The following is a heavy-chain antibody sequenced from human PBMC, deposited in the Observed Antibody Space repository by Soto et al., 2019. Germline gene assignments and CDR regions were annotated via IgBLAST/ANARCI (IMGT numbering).Heavy chain of an antibody. CDR2: FDPEDGET. J-gene: IGHJ4*02. Sequence: ASVKVSCKVSGYTLTELSMHWVRQAPGKGLEWMGGFDPEDGETIYAQKFQGRVTMTEDTSTDTAYMELSSLRSEDTAVYYCATDLRSSGWYLPRDYWGQGPVGTVSS. V-gene: IGHV1-24*01. CDR1: GYTLTELS. D-gene: IGHD6-19*01. CDR3: ATDLRSSGWYLPRDY.